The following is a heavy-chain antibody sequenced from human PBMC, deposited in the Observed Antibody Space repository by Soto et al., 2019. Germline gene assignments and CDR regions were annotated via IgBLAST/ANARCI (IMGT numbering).Heavy chain of an antibody. D-gene: IGHD2-2*02. CDR2: ISYDSTNK. J-gene: IGHJ6*02. Sequence: GGSLRLSCAASGFTFSDYGMHWVRQAPGKGLEWVAVISYDSTNKYYGDSVKGRFTISRDNSKNTLYLQMNSLRAEDRAVYYCEKDHGFDEFQLLYYSYYGLDVWGQGT. CDR1: GFTFSDYG. CDR3: EKDHGFDEFQLLYYSYYGLDV. V-gene: IGHV3-30*18.